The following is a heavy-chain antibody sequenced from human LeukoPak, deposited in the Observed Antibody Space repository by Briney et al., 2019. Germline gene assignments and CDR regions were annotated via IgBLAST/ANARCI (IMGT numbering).Heavy chain of an antibody. CDR1: GYTFTSYD. CDR3: ARVSPPYSSSGAFDI. V-gene: IGHV1-69*04. CDR2: IIPVLGIA. Sequence: GASVKVSCKASGYTFTSYDINWVRQATGQGLEWMGRIIPVLGIANYAQKFQGRVTITTDESTSTAYMELSSLRSEDTAVYYCARVSPPYSSSGAFDIWGQGTMVTVSS. J-gene: IGHJ3*02. D-gene: IGHD6-6*01.